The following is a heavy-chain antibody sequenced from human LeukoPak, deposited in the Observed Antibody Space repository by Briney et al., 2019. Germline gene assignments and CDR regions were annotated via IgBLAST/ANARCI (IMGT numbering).Heavy chain of an antibody. J-gene: IGHJ4*02. CDR3: ARDPALRYFDWLPQYYFDY. Sequence: ASVKVSCKASGYTFTGYYMHWVRQAPGQGLGWMGWINPNSGGTNYAQKFQGRVTMTRDTSISTAYMELSRLRSDDTAVYYCARDPALRYFDWLPQYYFDYWGQGTLVTVSS. V-gene: IGHV1-2*02. CDR1: GYTFTGYY. CDR2: INPNSGGT. D-gene: IGHD3-9*01.